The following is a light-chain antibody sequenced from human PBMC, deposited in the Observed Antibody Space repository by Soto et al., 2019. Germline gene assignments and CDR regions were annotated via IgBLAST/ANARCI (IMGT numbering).Light chain of an antibody. V-gene: IGKV3-15*01. CDR3: QQYNNGHPRDT. J-gene: IGKJ2*01. Sequence: EIVMTQSPATLSVSPGERATLSCRASQSVSRNLAWYQQKPGQAPMLLIYGASTRATGIPARFSGSGSGTECTLTISSMQSEDFAVYYCQQYNNGHPRDTFGQGTKLEIK. CDR1: QSVSRN. CDR2: GAS.